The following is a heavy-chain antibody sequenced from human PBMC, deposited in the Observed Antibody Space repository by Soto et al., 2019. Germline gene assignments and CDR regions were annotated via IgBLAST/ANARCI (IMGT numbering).Heavy chain of an antibody. CDR1: GFTFSRYA. Sequence: GGSLRLSCAASGFTFSRYAMSWVRQAPGKGLEWVSAISGSGGSTYYADSVKGRFTISRDNSKNTLYLQMNSLRAEDTAVYYCAEAILGIVATIAYYYYMDVWGKGTTVTV. V-gene: IGHV3-23*01. J-gene: IGHJ6*03. CDR3: AEAILGIVATIAYYYYMDV. D-gene: IGHD5-12*01. CDR2: ISGSGGST.